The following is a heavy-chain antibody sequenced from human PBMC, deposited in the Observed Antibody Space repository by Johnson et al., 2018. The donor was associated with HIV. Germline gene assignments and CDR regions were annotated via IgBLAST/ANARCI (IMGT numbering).Heavy chain of an antibody. D-gene: IGHD3-10*01. CDR1: RFTFSSYA. Sequence: QVQLVESGGGVVRPGGSLRLSCAASRFTFSSYAMHWVRQAPGKGLEWVAVISYDGSNKYYADSVKGRFTISRDNSKNTLYLQMNRLRAEDTAVYYCARGPVMVRGVTDAFDIWGQGTMVTVSS. J-gene: IGHJ3*02. V-gene: IGHV3-30*14. CDR2: ISYDGSNK. CDR3: ARGPVMVRGVTDAFDI.